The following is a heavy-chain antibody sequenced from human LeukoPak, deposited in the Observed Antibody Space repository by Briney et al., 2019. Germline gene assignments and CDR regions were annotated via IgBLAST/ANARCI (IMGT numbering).Heavy chain of an antibody. Sequence: GGSLRLSCAASGFTFSNAWMSWVPQAPGKGLEWVGRIKSKADGGTTDYAAPVKGRFTISRDDSKNTLYLQINSLRTEDTAVYYCTTDPYSGNSFDYWGQGTLVTVSS. CDR3: TTDPYSGNSFDY. CDR1: GFTFSNAW. J-gene: IGHJ4*02. CDR2: IKSKADGGTT. V-gene: IGHV3-15*01. D-gene: IGHD1-26*01.